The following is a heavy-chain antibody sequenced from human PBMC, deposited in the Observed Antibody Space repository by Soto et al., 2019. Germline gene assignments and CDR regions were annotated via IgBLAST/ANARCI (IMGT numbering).Heavy chain of an antibody. J-gene: IGHJ5*02. Sequence: LRLSCAPSGFMFSDYAMTWARQAPGKELEWVSGLLRPGRSTYYADSVKGRFTISGDTSANTVYLQMDSLRAEDTAVYYCAKDAIANDGIWLMDSWGQGTVVTVPS. CDR1: GFMFSDYA. D-gene: IGHD3-16*01. CDR3: AKDAIANDGIWLMDS. V-gene: IGHV3-23*01. CDR2: LLRPGRST.